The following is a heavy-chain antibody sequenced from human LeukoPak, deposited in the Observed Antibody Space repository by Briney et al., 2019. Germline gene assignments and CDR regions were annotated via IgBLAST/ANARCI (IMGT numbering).Heavy chain of an antibody. Sequence: GGSLRLSCAASGFTFSNYAMHWVRQAPGQGLQYVSAISDRGGSTHYANSAKGRFTMSRDNSKNTLYPQMGSLRTEDMAMYYCARSAGRFGSGGSCYDYWGQGTLVTVSS. V-gene: IGHV3-64*01. CDR1: GFTFSNYA. CDR3: ARSAGRFGSGGSCYDY. J-gene: IGHJ4*02. CDR2: ISDRGGST. D-gene: IGHD2-15*01.